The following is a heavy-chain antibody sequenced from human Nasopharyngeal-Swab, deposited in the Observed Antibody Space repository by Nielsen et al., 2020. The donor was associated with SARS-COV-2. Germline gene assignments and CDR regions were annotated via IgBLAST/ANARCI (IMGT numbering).Heavy chain of an antibody. CDR3: ARGGRITIIDY. CDR1: GGSISSGGYY. V-gene: IGHV4-61*08. D-gene: IGHD3-3*01. CDR2: IYYSGST. Sequence: GSLRLSCTVSGGSISSGGYYWSWIRQHPGKGLEWIGYIYYSGSTNYNPSLKSRVTISVDTSKNQFSLKLSSVTAADTAVYYCARGGRITIIDYWGQGTLVTVSS. J-gene: IGHJ4*02.